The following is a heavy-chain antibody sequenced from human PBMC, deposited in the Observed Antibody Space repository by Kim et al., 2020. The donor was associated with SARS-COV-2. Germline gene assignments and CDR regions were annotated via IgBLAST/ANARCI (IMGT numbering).Heavy chain of an antibody. CDR3: ARDLDYYGMDV. J-gene: IGHJ6*02. Sequence: STYSATSVKGRFTIARDNAKNTLYRQMNRLRAEDTAVYYCARDLDYYGMDVWGQGTTVTVSS. CDR2: ST. V-gene: IGHV3-53*01.